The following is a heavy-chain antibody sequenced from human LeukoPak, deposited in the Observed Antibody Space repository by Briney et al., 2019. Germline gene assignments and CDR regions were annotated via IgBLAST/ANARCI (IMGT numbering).Heavy chain of an antibody. CDR3: ASLGYCSGGSCYARRDY. V-gene: IGHV3-20*04. CDR1: GFTFSSYG. Sequence: GGSLRLSCAASGFTFSSYGMSWVRQAPGKGLEWVSGINWNGGSTGYADSVKGRFTISRDNAKNSLYLQMNSLRAEDTALYYCASLGYCSGGSCYARRDYWGQGTLAPSPQ. D-gene: IGHD2-15*01. J-gene: IGHJ4*02. CDR2: INWNGGST.